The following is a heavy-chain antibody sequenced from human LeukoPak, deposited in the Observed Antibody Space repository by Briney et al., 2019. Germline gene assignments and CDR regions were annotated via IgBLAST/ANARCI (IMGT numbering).Heavy chain of an antibody. CDR2: ISAYNGNT. J-gene: IGHJ4*02. V-gene: IGHV1-18*01. D-gene: IGHD3-22*01. CDR1: GYTFTSYG. Sequence: ASVKVSCKASGYTFTSYGISWVRQAPGQGLEWMGWISAYNGNTNYAQKLQGRVTMTTDTSTSTAYMELRSLRSDDTAVYYCARDMGAYYYDSSGYPNRGILGYWGQGTLVTVSS. CDR3: ARDMGAYYYDSSGYPNRGILGY.